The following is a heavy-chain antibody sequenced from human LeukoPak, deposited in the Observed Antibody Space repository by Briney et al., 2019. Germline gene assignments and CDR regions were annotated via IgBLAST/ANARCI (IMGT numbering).Heavy chain of an antibody. CDR3: VAASAFSSSWRS. D-gene: IGHD6-13*01. V-gene: IGHV3-48*01. Sequence: GGSLRLSCAASGLSFSSYNMNWVRQAPGKGPEWVAYITASDTTKYYADSVKGRFTISRDNAKKSLFLQMESLRAEDTAVYYCVAASAFSSSWRSWGQGTVVSVSS. J-gene: IGHJ5*02. CDR2: ITASDTTK. CDR1: GLSFSSYN.